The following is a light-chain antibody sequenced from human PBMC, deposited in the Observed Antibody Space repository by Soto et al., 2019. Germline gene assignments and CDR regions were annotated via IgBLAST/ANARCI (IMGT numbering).Light chain of an antibody. J-gene: IGLJ1*01. CDR2: DVS. CDR3: SSFASTHTYV. V-gene: IGLV2-11*01. Sequence: ALTQPRSVSGSPGQSVTISCTGTSSDIGGYTYVSWSQQHPGKAPKVIIYDVSKRPSGVPDRFSGSKSGNTASLTISGLQAEDEADYYCSSFASTHTYVFGTGTKVTVL. CDR1: SSDIGGYTY.